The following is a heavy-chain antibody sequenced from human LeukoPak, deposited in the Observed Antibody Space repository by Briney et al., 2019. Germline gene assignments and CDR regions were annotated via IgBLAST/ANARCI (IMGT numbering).Heavy chain of an antibody. Sequence: GGSLRLSCAASGFTFSDYYMSWIRQAPGKGLEWVSYISSSGSTIYYADSVKGRFTISRDNAKNSLYLQMNSLRAEDTAVYYCARDGSGSYLEGFSVDDAFDIWGQGTMVTVSS. CDR2: ISSSGSTI. V-gene: IGHV3-11*04. D-gene: IGHD1-26*01. J-gene: IGHJ3*02. CDR1: GFTFSDYY. CDR3: ARDGSGSYLEGFSVDDAFDI.